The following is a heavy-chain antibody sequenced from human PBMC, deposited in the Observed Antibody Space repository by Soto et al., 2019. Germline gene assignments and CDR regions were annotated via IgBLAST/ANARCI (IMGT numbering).Heavy chain of an antibody. J-gene: IGHJ5*02. CDR3: AADLVHGP. CDR2: IHYSGST. V-gene: IGHV4-59*11. D-gene: IGHD2-8*01. Sequence: QMQLQESGPGLVKPSETLSLTCTVSGGSISSHYWSWIRQPPGKGLEWIGYIHYSGSTNYNPSLKSRLTMSLDTSNNQFSLKLSSVTAADTAVYYCAADLVHGPWAQGTLVTVSS. CDR1: GGSISSHY.